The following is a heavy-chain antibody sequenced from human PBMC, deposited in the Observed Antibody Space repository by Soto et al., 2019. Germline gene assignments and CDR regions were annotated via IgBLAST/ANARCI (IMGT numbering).Heavy chain of an antibody. Sequence: GGSLRLSCAASGFTFSSYAMSWVRQAPGKGLEWVSVLNSNGNLTFYADSVKGRFTISRDNAKNTLYLQMNNLRAEDTAVYYCARGGDPDYWGQGTLVTVSS. CDR3: ARGGDPDY. CDR2: LNSNGNLT. CDR1: GFTFSSYA. J-gene: IGHJ4*02. V-gene: IGHV3-23*05. D-gene: IGHD2-21*02.